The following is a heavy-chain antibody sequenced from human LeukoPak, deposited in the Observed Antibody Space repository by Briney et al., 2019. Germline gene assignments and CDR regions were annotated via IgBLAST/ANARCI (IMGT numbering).Heavy chain of an antibody. V-gene: IGHV1-69*06. CDR1: GGTFSSYA. Sequence: SVKVSCKASGGTFSSYAISWVRQAPGQGLEWMGGIIPIFGTANYAQKFQGRVTITADKSTSTAYMELSSLRSEDTAVYYCASKTFPSYYYGSGSYLRYWGQGTLVTVSS. D-gene: IGHD3-10*01. CDR2: IIPIFGTA. CDR3: ASKTFPSYYYGSGSYLRY. J-gene: IGHJ4*02.